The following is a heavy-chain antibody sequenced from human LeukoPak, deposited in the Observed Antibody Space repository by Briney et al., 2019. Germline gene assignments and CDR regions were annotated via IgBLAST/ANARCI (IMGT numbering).Heavy chain of an antibody. CDR2: ISANGIST. CDR1: GFTFTSYA. J-gene: IGHJ4*02. CDR3: ARGRWPGGHFDY. Sequence: PGGSLRLSCAASGFTFTSYAMNWVRQAPGKGLKWVSGISANGISTNYADSVKGRFTISRDNSKNTLYLQMNSLRAGDTAIYYCARGRWPGGHFDYWGQGTLVTVSS. V-gene: IGHV3-23*01. D-gene: IGHD4-23*01.